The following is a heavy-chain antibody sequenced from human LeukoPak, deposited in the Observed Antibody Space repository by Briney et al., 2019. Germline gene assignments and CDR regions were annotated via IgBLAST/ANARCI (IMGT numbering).Heavy chain of an antibody. D-gene: IGHD6-6*01. CDR2: IYHTGST. Sequence: PGGSLSLTCTVSGASMSSHYWTWMRQDPGTGLEWIGNIYHTGSTSYNPALESRVTISLDTSNNQFSLKLTSVTAADTAVYYCAKEGGPARPGLDSWGQGTLVTVSS. CDR3: AKEGGPARPGLDS. V-gene: IGHV4-59*11. CDR1: GASMSSHY. J-gene: IGHJ4*02.